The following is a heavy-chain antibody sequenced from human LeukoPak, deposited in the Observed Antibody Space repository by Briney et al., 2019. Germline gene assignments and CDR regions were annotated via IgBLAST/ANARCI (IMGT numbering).Heavy chain of an antibody. CDR1: GGSISGYY. D-gene: IGHD3-16*02. CDR3: ARAITFGGVIADDAFDI. V-gene: IGHV4-4*07. CDR2: IYTSGST. Sequence: SETLSLTCTVSGGSISGYYWSWIRQPAGKGLEWIGRIYTSGSTNYNPSLKSRVTMSVDTSKSQFSLKLSFVTAADTAVYYCARAITFGGVIADDAFDIWGQGTMVTVSS. J-gene: IGHJ3*02.